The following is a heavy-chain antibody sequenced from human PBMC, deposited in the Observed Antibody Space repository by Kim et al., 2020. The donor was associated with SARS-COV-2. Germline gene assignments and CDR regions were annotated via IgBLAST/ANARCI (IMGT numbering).Heavy chain of an antibody. V-gene: IGHV3-23*01. CDR2: VSGSGSST. J-gene: IGHJ4*02. CDR3: AKDPQYAVAGLFDY. CDR1: GFTFSSYA. Sequence: GGSLRLSCAASGFTFSSYAMSWVRQAPGKGLEWVSTVSGSGSSTYNADSVKGRFTISRDNSKNTLYLQMNSLRAEDTAVYYCAKDPQYAVAGLFDYWGQGTLVTVSS. D-gene: IGHD6-19*01.